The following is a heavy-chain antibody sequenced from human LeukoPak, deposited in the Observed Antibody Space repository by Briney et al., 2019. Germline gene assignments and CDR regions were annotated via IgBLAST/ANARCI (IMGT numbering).Heavy chain of an antibody. CDR2: ISYDGSNK. V-gene: IGHV3-30*18. D-gene: IGHD3-10*01. CDR3: ANAVRGVKGLGFDY. J-gene: IGHJ4*02. CDR1: GFTFSSYG. Sequence: GGSLRLSCPASGFTFSSYGMHGVRQAPGKGLEWVAVISYDGSNKYYADSVKGRFTISRDNSKNTLYLQMNSLRAEDTAVYYCANAVRGVKGLGFDYWGQGTLVTVSS.